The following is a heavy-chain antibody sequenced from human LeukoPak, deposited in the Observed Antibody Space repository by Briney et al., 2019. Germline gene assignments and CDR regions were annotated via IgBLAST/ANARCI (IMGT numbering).Heavy chain of an antibody. CDR3: ARDLSSRYYFDY. V-gene: IGHV1-2*02. D-gene: IGHD6-13*01. CDR2: INPNSGGT. CDR1: GYTFTGYY. J-gene: IGHJ4*02. Sequence: ASVKVSCKASGYTFTGYYMRWVRQAPGQGLEWMGWINPNSGGTNYAQKFQGRVTMTRDTSISTAYMELSRLRSDDTAVYYCARDLSSRYYFDYWGQGTLVTVSS.